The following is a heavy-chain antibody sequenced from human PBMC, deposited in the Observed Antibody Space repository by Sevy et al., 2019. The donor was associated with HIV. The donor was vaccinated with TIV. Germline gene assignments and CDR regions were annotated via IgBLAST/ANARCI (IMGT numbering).Heavy chain of an antibody. V-gene: IGHV4-31*03. CDR1: GGSISSGGYY. CDR3: ARFWDGYNFPYYFDY. J-gene: IGHJ4*02. CDR2: IYYSGST. Sequence: SETLSLTCTVSGGSISSGGYYWSWIRQHPGKGLEWIGYIYYSGSTYYNPSLKSRVTISVDTSKNQFSLKLSSVTAADTAVYYCARFWDGYNFPYYFDYWGQGTLVTVSS. D-gene: IGHD5-12*01.